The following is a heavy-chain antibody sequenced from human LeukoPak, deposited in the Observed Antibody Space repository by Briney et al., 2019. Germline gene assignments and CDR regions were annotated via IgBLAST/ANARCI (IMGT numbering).Heavy chain of an antibody. V-gene: IGHV4-34*01. CDR3: AKGSGSYSHYYYGMDV. CDR1: GGSLSGYY. D-gene: IGHD1-26*01. Sequence: SETLSLTCAVYGGSLSGYYWSWIRQPPGKGLEWIGEINHSGSTNYNPSLKSRVTVSVDTSKNQMSLKLSSVTAADTAVYYCAKGSGSYSHYYYGMDVWGQGTTVTVSS. J-gene: IGHJ6*02. CDR2: INHSGST.